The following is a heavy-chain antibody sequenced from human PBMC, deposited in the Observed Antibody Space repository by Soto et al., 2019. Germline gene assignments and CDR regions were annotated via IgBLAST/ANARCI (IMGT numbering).Heavy chain of an antibody. V-gene: IGHV3-33*01. J-gene: IGHJ3*02. CDR2: IWYDGSNK. D-gene: IGHD3-10*01. CDR1: GFTFSSYG. CDR3: ARSSVWFGELLDAFDI. Sequence: GGSLRLSCAASGFTFSSYGMHWVRQAPGKGLEWVAVIWYDGSNKYYADSVKGRFTISRDNSKNTLYLQMNSLRAEDTAVYYCARSSVWFGELLDAFDIWGQGTMVTVSS.